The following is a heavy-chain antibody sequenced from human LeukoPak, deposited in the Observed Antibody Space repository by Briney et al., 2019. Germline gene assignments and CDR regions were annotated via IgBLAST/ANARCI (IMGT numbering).Heavy chain of an antibody. J-gene: IGHJ4*02. V-gene: IGHV3-30-3*01. CDR2: ISYDGSNK. CDR3: ARDRGDYYDSSGPLDY. D-gene: IGHD3-22*01. CDR1: GFTFSSYA. Sequence: PGGSLRLSCAASGFTFSSYAMHWVRQAPGKGLEWVAVISYDGSNKYYADSAKGRFTISRDNSKNTLYLQMNSLRAEDTAVYYCARDRGDYYDSSGPLDYWGQGTLVTVSS.